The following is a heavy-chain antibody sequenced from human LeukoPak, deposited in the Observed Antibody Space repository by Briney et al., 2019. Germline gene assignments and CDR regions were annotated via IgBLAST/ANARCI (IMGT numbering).Heavy chain of an antibody. J-gene: IGHJ5*02. CDR1: GGSFSGYY. D-gene: IGHD6-13*01. CDR3: ARGTQYSSSRDWFDP. Sequence: SETLSLTCAVYGGSFSGYYWSWIRQPPGKGLEWIGEINHSGSTNYNPSLKSRVTISVDTSKNQFSLKLSSVTAADTAVYYCARGTQYSSSRDWFDPWGQGTLVTVSS. CDR2: INHSGST. V-gene: IGHV4-34*01.